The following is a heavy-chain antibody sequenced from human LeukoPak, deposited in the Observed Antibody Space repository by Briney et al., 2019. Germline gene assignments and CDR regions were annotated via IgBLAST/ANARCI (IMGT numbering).Heavy chain of an antibody. J-gene: IGHJ4*02. CDR2: IRYDGSNK. V-gene: IGHV3-30*02. Sequence: GGSLRLSCAASGITFSTFGMHWVRQAPGKGLEWVAFIRYDGSNKYYADSVKGRFTISRDNSKNTLYVQMTSLRAEDTAVYYCANGATSYSSCALHIGDYWGQGTLVTVSS. D-gene: IGHD6-6*01. CDR1: GITFSTFG. CDR3: ANGATSYSSCALHIGDY.